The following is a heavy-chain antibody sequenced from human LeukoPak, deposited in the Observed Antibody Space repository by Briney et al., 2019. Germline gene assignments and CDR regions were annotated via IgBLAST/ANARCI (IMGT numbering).Heavy chain of an antibody. CDR1: GGSISSGSYY. CDR2: IYTSGST. Sequence: PSQTLSLTCTVSGGSISSGSYYWSWIRQPAGRGLEWIGRIYTSGSTNYNPSLKSRVTISVDTSKNQFSLKLSSVTAADTAVYYCAREVESYDFWSGYSDYWGQGTLVTVSS. V-gene: IGHV4-61*02. CDR3: AREVESYDFWSGYSDY. D-gene: IGHD3-3*01. J-gene: IGHJ4*02.